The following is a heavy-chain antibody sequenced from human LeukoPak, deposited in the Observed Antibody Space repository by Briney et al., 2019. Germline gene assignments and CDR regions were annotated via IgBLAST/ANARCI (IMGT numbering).Heavy chain of an antibody. CDR2: IIPMFGTA. D-gene: IGHD6-13*01. Sequence: SVKVSCKASGGTFRSYVISWVRQAPGQGLEWMGGIIPMFGTANYTQKFQGRVTITADESTSTAYMELSSLRSADTAVYYCASTTPPPIAAPGTRGLGYYGMDVWGQGTTVTVSS. V-gene: IGHV1-69*13. CDR3: ASTTPPPIAAPGTRGLGYYGMDV. J-gene: IGHJ6*02. CDR1: GGTFRSYV.